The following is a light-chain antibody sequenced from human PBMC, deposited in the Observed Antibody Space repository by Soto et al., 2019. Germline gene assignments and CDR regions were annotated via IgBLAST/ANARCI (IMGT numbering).Light chain of an antibody. J-gene: IGLJ1*01. V-gene: IGLV2-14*03. CDR2: EVS. CDR1: NNYIGAYDY. Sequence: SLLAPPSSLSWSPGPSIAISRPGTNNYIGAYDYVSWYQQFPDKPPKLIIYEVSHRPSGVSDRFSGSKSVNTATLTISRLQAEDEADYYCSSYTSSSTRVFGTGTKVTVL. CDR3: SSYTSSSTRV.